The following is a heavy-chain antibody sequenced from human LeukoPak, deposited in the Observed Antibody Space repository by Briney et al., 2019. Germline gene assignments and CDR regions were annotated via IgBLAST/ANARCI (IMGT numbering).Heavy chain of an antibody. D-gene: IGHD6-13*01. V-gene: IGHV1-69*13. Sequence: ASVKVSCKASGYTFTSYGISWVRQAPGQGLEWMGGIIPIFGTANYAQKFQGRVTITADETPCTAYMELSSLRSEDTAVYYCAGEVAIAAAGEFDPWGQGTLVTVSS. CDR1: GYTFTSYG. CDR3: AGEVAIAAAGEFDP. CDR2: IIPIFGTA. J-gene: IGHJ5*02.